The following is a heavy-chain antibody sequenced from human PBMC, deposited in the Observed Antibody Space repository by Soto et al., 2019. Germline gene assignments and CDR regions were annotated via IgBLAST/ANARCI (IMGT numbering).Heavy chain of an antibody. V-gene: IGHV4-59*04. J-gene: IGHJ4*02. CDR2: INSGGGA. Sequence: SETLSLTCTVSGASISGYYWSWIRQPPGEGLEWIGNINSGGGAYYYPSLRTRVTISVDTSKNQFSLRLSSVTAADTAVYYCADMRGQWLPRDWGQGILVTVSS. D-gene: IGHD6-19*01. CDR1: GASISGYY. CDR3: ADMRGQWLPRD.